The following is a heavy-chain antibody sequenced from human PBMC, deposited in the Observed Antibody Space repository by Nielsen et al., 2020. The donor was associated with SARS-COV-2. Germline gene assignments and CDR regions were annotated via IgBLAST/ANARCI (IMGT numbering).Heavy chain of an antibody. CDR1: GGSIGSYY. CDR2: IYYSGST. Sequence: SETLSLTCTVFGGSIGSYYWSWIRQPPGKGLEWIGSIYYSGSTYYNPSLKSRVTISVDTSKNQFSLKLSSVTAADTAVYYCARRPSSITIFGVVSGWYFDLWGRGTLVTVSS. V-gene: IGHV4-59*05. D-gene: IGHD3-3*01. CDR3: ARRPSSITIFGVVSGWYFDL. J-gene: IGHJ2*01.